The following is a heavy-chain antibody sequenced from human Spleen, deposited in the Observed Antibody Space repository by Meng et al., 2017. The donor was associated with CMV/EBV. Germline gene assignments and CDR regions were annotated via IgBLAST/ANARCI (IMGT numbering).Heavy chain of an antibody. V-gene: IGHV4-39*07. D-gene: IGHD4-23*01. Sequence: SETLSLTCTVSGDSISSSSYYWGWVRQPPGKGLEFIARIYYSGTTYYNPSLKSRVTISIDTSKNQFSLKMSSVTAADAAVYYCVRAGADNSGNSGWVAYWGQGTLVTVSS. CDR1: GDSISSSSYY. CDR2: IYYSGTT. CDR3: VRAGADNSGNSGWVAY. J-gene: IGHJ4*02.